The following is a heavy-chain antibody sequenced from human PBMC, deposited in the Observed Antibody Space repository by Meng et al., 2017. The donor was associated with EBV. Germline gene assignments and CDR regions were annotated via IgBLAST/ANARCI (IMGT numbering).Heavy chain of an antibody. V-gene: IGHV1-69*01. D-gene: IGHD3-10*01. J-gene: IGHJ4*02. CDR2: FLPRLGAP. CDR3: ASESGRGYTPDY. Sequence: VQSAVGVEKPWQLVKVSCKTSGGPFRYYAISWVRQAPGQGLEWLGGFLPRLGAPNYAQKFHGRVKITADESTSTHYMDLSSLRSEDTAIYYCASESGRGYTPDYWGQGTLVTVSS. CDR1: GGPFRYYA.